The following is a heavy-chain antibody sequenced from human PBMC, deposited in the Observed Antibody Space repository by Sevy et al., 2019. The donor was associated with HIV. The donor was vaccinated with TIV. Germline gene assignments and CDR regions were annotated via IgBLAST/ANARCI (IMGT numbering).Heavy chain of an antibody. J-gene: IGHJ6*02. CDR3: AKGPHPAVTTSYGFDV. CDR1: GFTFKSYA. D-gene: IGHD4-17*01. V-gene: IGHV3-30*02. CDR2: IRNDGSTK. Sequence: GGYLRLSCIVSGFTFKSYAMHWVRQAPGKGLEWVTFIRNDGSTKYYTDSVRGRFTISRDNSKNTLYLQMNSLRGEDTAVYYCAKGPHPAVTTSYGFDVWGQGTTVTVSS.